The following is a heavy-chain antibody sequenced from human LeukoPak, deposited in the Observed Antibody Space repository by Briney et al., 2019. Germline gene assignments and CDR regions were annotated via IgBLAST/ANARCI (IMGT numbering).Heavy chain of an antibody. J-gene: IGHJ4*02. CDR2: ICYSGTT. V-gene: IGHV4-59*12. CDR3: ARVSSGWYYFDY. CDR1: GGSISNYC. D-gene: IGHD6-19*01. Sequence: SETLSLTCTVSGGSISNYCWSWIRQPPGKGLEWIGYICYSGTTNYNPSLKSRVTISVDRSKNQFSLKLISVTAADTAVYYCARVSSGWYYFDYWGQGTLVTVSS.